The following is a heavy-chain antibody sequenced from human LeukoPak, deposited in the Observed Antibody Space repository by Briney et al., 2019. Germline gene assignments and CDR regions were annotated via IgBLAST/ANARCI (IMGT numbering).Heavy chain of an antibody. CDR1: GGTFSSYA. V-gene: IGHV1-69*05. D-gene: IGHD6-6*01. CDR3: ARDRNRYSSSSGYYYMDV. J-gene: IGHJ6*03. CDR2: IIPIFGTA. Sequence: GASVKVSCKASGGTFSSYAISWVRQAPGQGLEWMGGIIPIFGTANYAQKFQGRVTITTDESTSTAYMELSSLRSEDTAVYYCARDRNRYSSSSGYYYMDVWGEGTTVTVSS.